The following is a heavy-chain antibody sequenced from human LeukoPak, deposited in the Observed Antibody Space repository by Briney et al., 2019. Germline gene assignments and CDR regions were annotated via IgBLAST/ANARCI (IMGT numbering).Heavy chain of an antibody. CDR1: GYTFTDYY. CDR3: AREVIAAAGRLFDY. D-gene: IGHD6-13*01. V-gene: IGHV1-2*06. Sequence: GASVKVSCKASGYTFTDYYMHWVRQAPGQGLEWMGRINPNSGGTNYAQKFQGRVTMTRDTSISIAYMELSSLTSDDTAAYYCAREVIAAAGRLFDYWAQGTLVTVSS. J-gene: IGHJ4*02. CDR2: INPNSGGT.